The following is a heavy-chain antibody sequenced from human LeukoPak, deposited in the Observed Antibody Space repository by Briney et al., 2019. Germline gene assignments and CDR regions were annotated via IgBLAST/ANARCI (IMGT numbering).Heavy chain of an antibody. Sequence: KSSETLSLTCTVSGGSISSHYWTWIRQSPVKGLEWIGDISNSGSTSYNSSLKSRVTISIDTSKNQFSLKLSSVTAADTAVYYCGRDALVGYFSYYYMDVWGKGTTVTVSS. CDR3: GRDALVGYFSYYYMDV. CDR2: ISNSGST. V-gene: IGHV4-59*11. J-gene: IGHJ6*03. D-gene: IGHD2-15*01. CDR1: GGSISSHY.